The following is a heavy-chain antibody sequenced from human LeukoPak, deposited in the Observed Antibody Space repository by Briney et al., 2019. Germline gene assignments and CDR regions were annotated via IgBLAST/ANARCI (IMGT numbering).Heavy chain of an antibody. CDR1: GYTFTSYA. V-gene: IGHV7-4-1*02. J-gene: IGHJ5*02. D-gene: IGHD3-16*01. Sequence: ASVKVSCKASGYTFTSYAMNWVRQAPGQGLEWMGWINTNTGNPTYAQGFTGRFVFSLDTSVSTAYLQISSLKAEDTAVYYCARALRGGARNWFDPWGQGTLVTVSS. CDR3: ARALRGGARNWFDP. CDR2: INTNTGNP.